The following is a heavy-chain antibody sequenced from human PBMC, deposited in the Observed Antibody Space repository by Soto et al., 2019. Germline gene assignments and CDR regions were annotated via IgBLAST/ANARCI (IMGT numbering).Heavy chain of an antibody. Sequence: SETLSLTCTVSGVSISSYYWSWIRQPPGKGLEWIGYIYYSGSTNYNPSLKSRVTISVDTSKNQFSLKLSSVTAADTAVYYCARDVGIAAAPVAPWGQGTLVTVSS. CDR2: IYYSGST. CDR3: ARDVGIAAAPVAP. J-gene: IGHJ5*02. CDR1: GVSISSYY. V-gene: IGHV4-59*01. D-gene: IGHD6-13*01.